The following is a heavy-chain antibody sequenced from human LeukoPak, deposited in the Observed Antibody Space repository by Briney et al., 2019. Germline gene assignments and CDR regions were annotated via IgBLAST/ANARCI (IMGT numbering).Heavy chain of an antibody. CDR1: GFTFSSYG. J-gene: IGHJ4*02. D-gene: IGHD4-11*01. CDR3: AREVSTVTTRRFDY. CDR2: ISYDGSNK. Sequence: GESLRLSCAASGFTFSSYGMHWVRQAPGKGLEWVAVISYDGSNKYYADSVKGRFTISRDNSKNTLYLQMNSLRAEDTAVYYCAREVSTVTTRRFDYWGQGTLVTVSS. V-gene: IGHV3-30*03.